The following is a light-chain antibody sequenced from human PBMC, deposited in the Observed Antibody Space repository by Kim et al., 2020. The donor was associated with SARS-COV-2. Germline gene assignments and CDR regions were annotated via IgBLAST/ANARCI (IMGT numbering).Light chain of an antibody. CDR3: KSRGTSGNVV. CDR2: GKN. CDR1: SLRSYY. V-gene: IGLV3-19*01. Sequence: SSELTQDPAVSVALGQTVRITCRGDSLRSYYATWYQQKQGQAPVLVIYGKNNRPSGIPDRFSGSSSGNTASLTITGAQAEDEADYYCKSRGTSGNVVFGG. J-gene: IGLJ2*01.